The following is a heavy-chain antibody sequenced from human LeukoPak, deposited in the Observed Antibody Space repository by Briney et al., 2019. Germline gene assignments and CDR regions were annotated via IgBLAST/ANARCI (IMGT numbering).Heavy chain of an antibody. J-gene: IGHJ3*02. Sequence: SVKVSCKASGGTFRSYAISWVRQAPGQGLEWMGRIIPILGIANYAQKFQGRVTITADKSTSTAYMELSSLRSEDTAVYYCAIPQTVDIVATIKGYAFDIWGQGTMVTVSS. V-gene: IGHV1-69*04. CDR1: GGTFRSYA. D-gene: IGHD5-12*01. CDR3: AIPQTVDIVATIKGYAFDI. CDR2: IIPILGIA.